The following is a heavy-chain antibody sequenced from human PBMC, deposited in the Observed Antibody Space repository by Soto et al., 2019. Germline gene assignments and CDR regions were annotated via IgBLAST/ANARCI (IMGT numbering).Heavy chain of an antibody. Sequence: QVQLVQSRAEVKEPGASVRVSCKASGYAFTNHTIHWARQAPRQGLEWMGWIVISNGSPRYAPQFQGRVTFGRDTSATTAYMELSSLTSEDTAVYDCAREPEDGVPGDYWGQGTPVVVSS. J-gene: IGHJ4*02. CDR1: GYAFTNHT. V-gene: IGHV1-3*04. D-gene: IGHD3-3*01. CDR3: AREPEDGVPGDY. CDR2: IVISNGSP.